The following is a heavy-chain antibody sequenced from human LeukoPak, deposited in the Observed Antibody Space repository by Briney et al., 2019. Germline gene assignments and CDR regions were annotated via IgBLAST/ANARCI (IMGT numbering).Heavy chain of an antibody. V-gene: IGHV3-66*01. D-gene: IGHD3-16*01. CDR1: GFTVRSNY. CDR3: ASLGGSLRGY. Sequence: GGSLRLSCAASGFTVRSNYMTWVRQAPGRGLEWVSVIYSGDSTYYAGSVKGRFTISRDNSKNTLYLQMNSLRAEDTAVYYCASLGGSLRGYWGQGTLVTVSS. CDR2: IYSGDST. J-gene: IGHJ4*02.